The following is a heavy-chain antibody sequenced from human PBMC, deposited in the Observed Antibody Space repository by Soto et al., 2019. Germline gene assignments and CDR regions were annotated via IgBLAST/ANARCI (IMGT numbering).Heavy chain of an antibody. V-gene: IGHV4-34*01. Sequence: SETLSLTCAVYGGSFSGFYWSWIRQPPGKGLEWSGEINDSGTTNYNPSLKSRVTISADTSKTHFSLRLTSVTAADTAVYYCARETSQNVSSHYGMDVWGQGTTVTVSS. J-gene: IGHJ6*02. CDR3: ARETSQNVSSHYGMDV. CDR2: INDSGTT. CDR1: GGSFSGFY.